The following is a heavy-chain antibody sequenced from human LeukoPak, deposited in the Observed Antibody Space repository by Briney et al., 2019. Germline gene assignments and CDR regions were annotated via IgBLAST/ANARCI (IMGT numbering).Heavy chain of an antibody. CDR1: GGSFSGYY. CDR2: INHSGST. J-gene: IGHJ5*02. Sequence: SETLSLTCAVYGGSFSGYYWSWIRQPPGKGREWIGEINHSGSTNYNPSLKSRVTISVDTSKNQFSLKLSSVTAADTAVYYCAREVTMVRGVTLNWFDPWGQGTLVTVSS. D-gene: IGHD3-10*01. V-gene: IGHV4-34*01. CDR3: AREVTMVRGVTLNWFDP.